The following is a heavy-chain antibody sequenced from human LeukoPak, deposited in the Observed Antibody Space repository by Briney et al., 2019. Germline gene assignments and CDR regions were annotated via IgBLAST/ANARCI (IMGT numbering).Heavy chain of an antibody. J-gene: IGHJ4*02. V-gene: IGHV3-30*02. Sequence: GGSLKLSCAASGFTFSTYGMHWVRQAPGKGLEWVAFIRYDGNNKYYAAFVKGRFTISRDNSKNTLYLHMNSLRTEDTAVYYCAKIEGKYQLANVPDHWGQGTLVTVSS. CDR3: AKIEGKYQLANVPDH. D-gene: IGHD2-2*01. CDR2: IRYDGNNK. CDR1: GFTFSTYG.